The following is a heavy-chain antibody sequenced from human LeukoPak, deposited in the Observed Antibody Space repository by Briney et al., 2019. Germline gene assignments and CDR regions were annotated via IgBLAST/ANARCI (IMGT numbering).Heavy chain of an antibody. J-gene: IGHJ4*02. V-gene: IGHV4-34*01. CDR1: GGSCSGYY. CDR3: ARGYGPYFDY. Sequence: PSETLSLTCAVYGGSCSGYYWSWIRQPPGKGLEWIGEINHSGSTNYNPSLKSRVTISVDTSKNQFSLKLSSVTAADTAVYYCARGYGPYFDYWGQGTLVTVSS. CDR2: INHSGST. D-gene: IGHD4-17*01.